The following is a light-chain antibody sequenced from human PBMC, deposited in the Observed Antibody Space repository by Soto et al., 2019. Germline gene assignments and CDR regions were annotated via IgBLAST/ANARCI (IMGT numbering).Light chain of an antibody. CDR2: EVS. Sequence: QSVLTKPASVSGSPGQSITISCTGTSSDVGGYNYVSWYQQHPGKAPKLMIYEVSNRPSGVSNRFSGSKSGNTASLTISGLQAEDEAYYYCSSYTSSSIDYVFGTGTKLTVL. J-gene: IGLJ1*01. CDR1: SSDVGGYNY. CDR3: SSYTSSSIDYV. V-gene: IGLV2-14*01.